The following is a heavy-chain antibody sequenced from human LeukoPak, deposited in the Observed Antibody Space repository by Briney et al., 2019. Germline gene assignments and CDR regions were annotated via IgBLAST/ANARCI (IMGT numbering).Heavy chain of an antibody. CDR2: ISSSGSTI. V-gene: IGHV3-11*01. CDR1: GFTFSDYY. CDR3: ARDRYCSSTICYFFIHYYYYGMDV. D-gene: IGHD2-2*01. J-gene: IGHJ6*02. Sequence: GGSLRLSCAASGFTFSDYYMSWIRQAPGKGLEWVSYISSSGSTIYYADSAKGRFTISRDNAKNSLYLQMNSLRAEDTAVYYCARDRYCSSTICYFFIHYYYYGMDVWGQGTTVTVSS.